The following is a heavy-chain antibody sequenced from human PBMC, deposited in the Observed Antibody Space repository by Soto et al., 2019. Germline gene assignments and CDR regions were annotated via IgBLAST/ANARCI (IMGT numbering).Heavy chain of an antibody. CDR1: GFTFSNYW. CDR3: ARDRFYSSNYFDY. Sequence: GGSLRLSCVASGFTFSNYWMSWVRQAPGKGLEWVANIKQDGSEKYYVDSVKGRFTISRDNAKISLYLQMNSLRAEDTAVYYCARDRFYSSNYFDYWGQGTLVTVSS. CDR2: IKQDGSEK. V-gene: IGHV3-7*01. J-gene: IGHJ4*02. D-gene: IGHD6-19*01.